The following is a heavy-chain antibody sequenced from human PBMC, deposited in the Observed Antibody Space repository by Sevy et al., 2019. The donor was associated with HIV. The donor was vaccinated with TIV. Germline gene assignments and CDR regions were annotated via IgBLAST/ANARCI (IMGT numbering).Heavy chain of an antibody. CDR3: ARRFYYDSSTHYQYYFDY. J-gene: IGHJ4*02. CDR2: VYHSGTT. D-gene: IGHD3-22*01. CDR1: GGSISSTNW. Sequence: SETLSLTCDVSGGSISSTNWWSWVRQPPGKGLEWIGEVYHSGTTNYNPSLKRRVTMSVEKSKNQFSLKLSSVTAADTALYYCARRFYYDSSTHYQYYFDYWGQGTLVTVSS. V-gene: IGHV4-4*02.